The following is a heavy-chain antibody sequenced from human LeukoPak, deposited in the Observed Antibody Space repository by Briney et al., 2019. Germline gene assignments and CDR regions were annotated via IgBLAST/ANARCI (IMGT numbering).Heavy chain of an antibody. Sequence: GESLQISCKGSGYSFTSYWIGWVRQLPGKGLEWMGIIYPGDSDTRYSPSFQGQVTISADKSISTAYLQWSSLKASDTAMYYCARHLGGYNRRGNWFDPWGQGTLVTVSS. J-gene: IGHJ5*02. V-gene: IGHV5-51*01. CDR1: GYSFTSYW. D-gene: IGHD5-24*01. CDR3: ARHLGGYNRRGNWFDP. CDR2: IYPGDSDT.